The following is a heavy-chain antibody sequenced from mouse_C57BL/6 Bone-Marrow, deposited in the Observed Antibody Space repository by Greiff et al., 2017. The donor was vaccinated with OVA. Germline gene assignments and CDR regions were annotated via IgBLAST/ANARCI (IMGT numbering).Heavy chain of an antibody. J-gene: IGHJ4*01. D-gene: IGHD2-1*01. CDR3: ARRVGEIYYGNHYAMDY. CDR2: ISGGGGNT. CDR1: GFTFSSYT. V-gene: IGHV5-9*01. Sequence: EVQVVESGGGLVKPGGSLKLSCAASGFTFSSYTMSWVRQTPEKRLEWVATISGGGGNTYYPDSVKGRFTISRDNAKNTLYLQMSSLRSEDTALYYCARRVGEIYYGNHYAMDYWGQGTSVTVSS.